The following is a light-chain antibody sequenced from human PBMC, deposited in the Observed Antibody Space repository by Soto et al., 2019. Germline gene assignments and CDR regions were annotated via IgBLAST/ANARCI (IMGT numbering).Light chain of an antibody. J-gene: IGKJ1*01. Sequence: EIVMTQSPATLSVSPGERATLSCRAGQSVSSNLAWYQQKPGQAPRLLIYGTSTRATGIPARFSGSGSGTAFTLTISSLLSEDFAVYYCQQYNNWPPWTFGQGTKVEIK. V-gene: IGKV3-15*01. CDR3: QQYNNWPPWT. CDR1: QSVSSN. CDR2: GTS.